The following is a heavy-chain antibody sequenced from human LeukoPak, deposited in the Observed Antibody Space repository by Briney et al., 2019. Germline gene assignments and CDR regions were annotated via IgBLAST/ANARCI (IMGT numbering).Heavy chain of an antibody. CDR3: ARSTYYDFWSRYFDY. D-gene: IGHD3-3*01. Sequence: SQTLSLTCTVSGGSISSGGYYWSWIRQHPGQGLEWIGYIYYSGSTYYNPSLKSRVTISVDTSKNQFSLKLSSVTAADTAVYYCARSTYYDFWSRYFDYWGQGTLVTVSS. CDR1: GGSISSGGYY. CDR2: IYYSGST. V-gene: IGHV4-31*03. J-gene: IGHJ4*02.